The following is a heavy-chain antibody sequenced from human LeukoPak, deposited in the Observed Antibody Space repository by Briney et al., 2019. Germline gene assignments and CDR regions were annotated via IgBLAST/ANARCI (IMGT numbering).Heavy chain of an antibody. CDR1: GFTVSSNY. CDR2: ISGSGSGGST. J-gene: IGHJ6*03. V-gene: IGHV3-53*05. D-gene: IGHD3-10*01. CDR3: ARDEYYSVSGNHYNYYYMDV. Sequence: GGSLRLSCAASGFTVSSNYMSWVRQAPGKGLEWVSTISGSGSGGSTYYADSVKGRFTISRDNSKNTVYLQMNSLRPEDTAVYYCARDEYYSVSGNHYNYYYMDVWGKGTTVTVSS.